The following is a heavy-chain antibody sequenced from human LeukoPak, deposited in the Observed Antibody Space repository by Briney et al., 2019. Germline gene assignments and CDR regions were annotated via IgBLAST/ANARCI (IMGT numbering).Heavy chain of an antibody. D-gene: IGHD3-3*02. CDR2: ISNTGGGT. V-gene: IGHV3-23*01. CDR1: GFTFSSFA. CDR3: AKSQRSSTILAGYGD. Sequence: PGGSLRLSCAASGFTFSSFAMSWVRQAPGKGLEWVSAISNTGGGTYYADSVKGRFTISRDNSKNTLSLQMNSLRAEDTAVYYCAKSQRSSTILAGYGDWGQGTPVTVSS. J-gene: IGHJ4*02.